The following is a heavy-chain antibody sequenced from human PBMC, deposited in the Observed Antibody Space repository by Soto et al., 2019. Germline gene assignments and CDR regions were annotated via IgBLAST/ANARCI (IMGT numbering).Heavy chain of an antibody. CDR2: ISSSSSYI. D-gene: IGHD3-10*01. Sequence: EVQLVESGGGLVKPGGSLRLSCAASGFTFSSYSMNWVRQAPGKGLEWVSSISSSSSYIYYADSVKGRFTISRDNAKNSLYLQMNSLRAEDTAVYYCARFDGSGSYYGGRVLDYWGQGTLVTVSS. CDR1: GFTFSSYS. CDR3: ARFDGSGSYYGGRVLDY. V-gene: IGHV3-21*01. J-gene: IGHJ4*02.